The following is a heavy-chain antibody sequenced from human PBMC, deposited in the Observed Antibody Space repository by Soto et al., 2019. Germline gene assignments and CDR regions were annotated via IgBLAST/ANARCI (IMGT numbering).Heavy chain of an antibody. Sequence: QVQLVQSGAEVKKPGSSVKVSCTASGGTFNSYTLNWVRQAPGQRLEWVGRVNPIVGMSSSASKFQGRVNMTADKSASKAYMGLTGRKSEDTAVYYCATSYGSGSTHFDSWGQGTLVTVSS. CDR3: ATSYGSGSTHFDS. J-gene: IGHJ4*02. CDR1: GGTFNSYT. D-gene: IGHD3-10*01. CDR2: VNPIVGMS. V-gene: IGHV1-69*02.